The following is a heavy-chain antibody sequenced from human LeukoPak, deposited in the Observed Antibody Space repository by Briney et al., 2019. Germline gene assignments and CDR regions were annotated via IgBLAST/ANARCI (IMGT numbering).Heavy chain of an antibody. D-gene: IGHD6-13*01. V-gene: IGHV3-33*01. Sequence: PGRSLRLSCAASGFTFSSYGMHWVRQAPGKGLGWVAVIWYDGSNKNYADSVKGRFTISRDNSKNTLFLQMNSLRAEDTAVYYCARGRGPYSLWGQGTMVTVSS. CDR3: ARGRGPYSL. CDR1: GFTFSSYG. CDR2: IWYDGSNK. J-gene: IGHJ3*01.